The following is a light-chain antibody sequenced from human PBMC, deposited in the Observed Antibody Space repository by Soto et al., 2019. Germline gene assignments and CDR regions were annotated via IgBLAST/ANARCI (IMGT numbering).Light chain of an antibody. CDR3: SSYAGFYTLL. Sequence: QSVLTQPRSVSGSPGQSVTISCTGSDSDIGNYIYVSWCQVHPGKAPKLIIYDVTKRPSGVPDRFSGSKSGNTASLTISGLQAEDESEYYCSSYAGFYTLLFGGGTKVTVL. CDR2: DVT. J-gene: IGLJ2*01. V-gene: IGLV2-11*01. CDR1: DSDIGNYIY.